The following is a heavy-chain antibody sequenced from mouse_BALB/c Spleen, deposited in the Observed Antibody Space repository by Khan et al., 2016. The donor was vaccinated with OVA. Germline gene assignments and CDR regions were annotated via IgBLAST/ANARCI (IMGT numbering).Heavy chain of an antibody. D-gene: IGHD2-14*01. CDR3: ARAYYRYDGYYAMDY. CDR2: IWGGGGT. V-gene: IGHV2-6-4*01. Sequence: VKLLESGPGLVAPSQSLSITCTVSGFSLTRYNIHWVRQPPGKGLEWLGMIWGGGGTDYNSTLKSRLSISKDNSKSQVFLKMNSLQTDDTDMYYCARAYYRYDGYYAMDYWGQGTSVTVSS. J-gene: IGHJ4*01. CDR1: GFSLTRYN.